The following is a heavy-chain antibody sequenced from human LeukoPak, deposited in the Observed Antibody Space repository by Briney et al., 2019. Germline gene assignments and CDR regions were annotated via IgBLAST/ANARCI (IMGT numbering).Heavy chain of an antibody. CDR3: ARHTGIAVAGNFDY. CDR1: GYGFSNSW. V-gene: IGHV5-51*01. J-gene: IGHJ4*02. Sequence: PGESLKISCKGSGYGFSNSWIAWVRQMPGKGLDWMGIIYPADSDTRYSPSFQGQVTISADKSISTAFLQLSSLKASDTAMYYCARHTGIAVAGNFDYWGQGTLVTVSS. D-gene: IGHD6-19*01. CDR2: IYPADSDT.